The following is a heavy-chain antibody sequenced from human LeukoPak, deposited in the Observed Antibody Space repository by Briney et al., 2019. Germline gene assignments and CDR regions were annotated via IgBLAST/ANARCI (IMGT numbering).Heavy chain of an antibody. CDR3: ARGVSYGSGGYYTHY. Sequence: RGSLRLSCAASGFTFSSYAMHWVRQAPGKGLEWVAVISYDGSNKNCADSVKGRFTISRDNSKNTLSLQMNSLRPEDTAMYYCARGVSYGSGGYYTHYWGQGTLVSVSS. J-gene: IGHJ4*02. V-gene: IGHV3-30-3*01. CDR1: GFTFSSYA. D-gene: IGHD3-10*01. CDR2: ISYDGSNK.